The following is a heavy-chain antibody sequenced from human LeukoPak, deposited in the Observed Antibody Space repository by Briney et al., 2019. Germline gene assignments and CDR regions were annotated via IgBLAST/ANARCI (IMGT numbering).Heavy chain of an antibody. CDR2: INPSGGST. CDR1: GYTFTSYY. D-gene: IGHD6-19*01. V-gene: IGHV1-46*01. CDR3: ARDRFVAVAGDSCDY. Sequence: ASVKVSCKASGYTFTSYYMHWVRQAPGQGLEWMGIINPSGGSTSYAQKFQGRVTMTRDTSTSTVYMELSSQRSEDTAVYYCARDRFVAVAGDSCDYWGQGTLVTVSS. J-gene: IGHJ4*02.